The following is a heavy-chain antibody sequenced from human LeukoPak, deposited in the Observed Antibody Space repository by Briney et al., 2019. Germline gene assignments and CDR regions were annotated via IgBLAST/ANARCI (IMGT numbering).Heavy chain of an antibody. V-gene: IGHV4-59*01. CDR2: IYNSGGT. CDR1: GGFITSSFY. Sequence: SETLSLTCTVSGGFITSSFYWSWIRQSPGKGLEWIGYIYNSGGTKYNPSLKSRLTISVDTSKNQFSLNLSSVTAADTAVYYCARASVLLSADYWGQGTLVTVSS. D-gene: IGHD3-16*01. J-gene: IGHJ4*02. CDR3: ARASVLLSADY.